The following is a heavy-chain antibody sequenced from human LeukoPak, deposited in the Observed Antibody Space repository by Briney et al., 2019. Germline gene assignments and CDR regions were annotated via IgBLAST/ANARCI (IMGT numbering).Heavy chain of an antibody. CDR3: ARDLSGSVISFDY. J-gene: IGHJ4*02. Sequence: ASVKVSRKASGYTFTGYYMHWVRQAPGQGLEWMGWINPNSGGTNYAQKFQGRVTMTRDTSISTAYMELSRLRSDDTAVYYCARDLSGSVISFDYWGQGTLVTVSS. CDR2: INPNSGGT. V-gene: IGHV1-2*02. D-gene: IGHD2/OR15-2a*01. CDR1: GYTFTGYY.